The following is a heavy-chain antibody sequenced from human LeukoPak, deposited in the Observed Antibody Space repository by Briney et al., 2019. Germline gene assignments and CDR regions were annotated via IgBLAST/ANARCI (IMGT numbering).Heavy chain of an antibody. CDR2: ISATGVRT. V-gene: IGHV3-23*02. Sequence: PGGSLRLSCAASGFTFSSYSMGWVRHAAGRVLEWVACISATGVRTYFGASGGGRFSLARDTSENPQWRQVNSVLAEDTSVYYRAKGYGRYGSGSFSDSWGQGTLVTVSS. CDR3: AKGYGRYGSGSFSDS. D-gene: IGHD3-10*01. J-gene: IGHJ5*01. CDR1: GFTFSSYS.